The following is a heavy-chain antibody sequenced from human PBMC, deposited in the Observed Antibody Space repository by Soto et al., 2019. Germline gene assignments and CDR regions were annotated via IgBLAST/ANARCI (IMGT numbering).Heavy chain of an antibody. J-gene: IGHJ4*02. CDR2: ISYSGNS. CDR3: ATLVRPATMIRGVGYFES. V-gene: IGHV4-59*12. CDR1: WGSITTSL. Sequence: SSETLSRTCTVSWGSITTSLWTCIRRPPGKGLEWIVFISYSGNSNYNPSLESRVTMSVDTSKNQFSLKLNSVTAADQAVYYCATLVRPATMIRGVGYFESWGQGTLVTVSS. D-gene: IGHD3-10*01.